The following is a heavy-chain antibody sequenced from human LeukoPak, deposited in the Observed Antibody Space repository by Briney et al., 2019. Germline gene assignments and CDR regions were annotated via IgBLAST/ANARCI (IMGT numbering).Heavy chain of an antibody. J-gene: IGHJ4*02. CDR1: GFIFSNYW. CDR3: ARQYSYGHDY. Sequence: GGSLRLSCAASGFIFSNYWMHWVRQAPGKGLVWVSRINGDGSNTIYADSVKGRFTISRDNAKDTLYLQMNSLTAEDTAVYYCARQYSYGHDYWGQGTLVTVSS. V-gene: IGHV3-74*01. D-gene: IGHD5-18*01. CDR2: INGDGSNT.